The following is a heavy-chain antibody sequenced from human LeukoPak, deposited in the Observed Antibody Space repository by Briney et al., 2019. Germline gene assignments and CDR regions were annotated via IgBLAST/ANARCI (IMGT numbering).Heavy chain of an antibody. CDR1: GFTFSDYY. D-gene: IGHD2-2*01. CDR2: ISSSGSTI. V-gene: IGHV3-11*01. Sequence: GGSLRLSCAASGFTFSDYYMSWIRQAPGKGLEWVSYISSSGSTIYYADSVKGRFTISRDNAKNSLYLQMNSLRAEDTAVYYCARGDCSSTSCQNKPGFDYWGQGTLVTVSS. J-gene: IGHJ4*02. CDR3: ARGDCSSTSCQNKPGFDY.